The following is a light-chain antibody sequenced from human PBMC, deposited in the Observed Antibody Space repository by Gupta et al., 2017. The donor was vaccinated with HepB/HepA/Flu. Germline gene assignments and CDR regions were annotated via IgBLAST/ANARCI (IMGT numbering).Light chain of an antibody. CDR3: QSYANTLSDPYV. Sequence: QSVLTQPPSVSGAPGQRVTISCTGSSSNIGAGYDVHWYQQLPATAPNLLIDGNSNRPSGVPDRFSCSNSGTSASPAITALQAEDEADYDCQSYANTLSDPYVFGTGTKVTVL. V-gene: IGLV1-40*01. CDR1: SSNIGAGYD. CDR2: GNS. J-gene: IGLJ1*01.